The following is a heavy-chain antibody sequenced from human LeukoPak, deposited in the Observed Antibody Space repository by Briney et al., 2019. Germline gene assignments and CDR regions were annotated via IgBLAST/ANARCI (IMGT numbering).Heavy chain of an antibody. J-gene: IGHJ5*02. D-gene: IGHD3-10*01. V-gene: IGHV4-31*03. Sequence: SQTLSLTCTVSGGSISSGGYYWSWICQHPGKGLEWIGYIYYSGSTYYNPSLKSRVTISVDTSKNQFSLKLSSVTAADTAVYYCARGAAMVRGVISDWFDPWGQGTLVTVSS. CDR1: GGSISSGGYY. CDR2: IYYSGST. CDR3: ARGAAMVRGVISDWFDP.